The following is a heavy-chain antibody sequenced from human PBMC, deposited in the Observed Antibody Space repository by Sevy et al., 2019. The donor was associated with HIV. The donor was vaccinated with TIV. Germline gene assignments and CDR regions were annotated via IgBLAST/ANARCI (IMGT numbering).Heavy chain of an antibody. Sequence: GGSLRLSCAASGFPFSSYAMSWVRQAPGKGLEWVSAIGGSGVSTYYSDSVKGRFTISRDNSKNTLYLQMNSLRAEDSAVYYCAKDRAAMVGDAIDIWGQGTMVTVSS. J-gene: IGHJ3*02. D-gene: IGHD5-18*01. CDR3: AKDRAAMVGDAIDI. CDR1: GFPFSSYA. V-gene: IGHV3-23*01. CDR2: IGGSGVST.